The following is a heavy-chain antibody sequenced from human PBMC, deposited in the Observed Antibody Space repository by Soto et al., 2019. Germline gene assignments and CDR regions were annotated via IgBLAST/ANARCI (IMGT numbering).Heavy chain of an antibody. CDR1: GFTFSSYW. Sequence: GGSLRLSCAASGFTFSSYWMTWVRQAPGKGLEWVSAIGSAHDPYYLGSVKGRFSISRENAKNSLYLQMNSLTTGDTAVYYCARAYLGRLPRRADYYYALDVWGQGTTVTVSS. J-gene: IGHJ6*02. V-gene: IGHV3-13*05. D-gene: IGHD1-26*01. CDR3: ARAYLGRLPRRADYYYALDV. CDR2: IGSAHDP.